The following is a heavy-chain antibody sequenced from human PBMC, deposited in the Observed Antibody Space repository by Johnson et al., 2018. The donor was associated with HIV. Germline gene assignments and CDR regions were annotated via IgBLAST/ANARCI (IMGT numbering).Heavy chain of an antibody. D-gene: IGHD1-26*01. V-gene: IGHV3-13*01. Sequence: MQLVESGGGLVQPGRSLRLSCAASGFTFDDYAMHWVRQAPGKGLEWVSAIGTAGDTYYPGSVKGRFTISRENAKNSLYLQMNSLKTEDTAGYYCTVHSGERTDQDAFDIWGQGTMVTVSS. CDR1: GFTFDDYA. CDR3: TVHSGERTDQDAFDI. CDR2: IGTAGDT. J-gene: IGHJ3*02.